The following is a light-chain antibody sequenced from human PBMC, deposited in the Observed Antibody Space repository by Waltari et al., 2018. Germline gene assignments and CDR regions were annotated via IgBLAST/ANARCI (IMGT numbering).Light chain of an antibody. V-gene: IGKV1-5*03. CDR2: KAS. J-gene: IGKJ4*01. CDR1: QIISTW. Sequence: DIQMTQSPSTLSASVGDRVTINCRASQIISTWLAWYQQKPGKAPKLLIYKASGLESGVPSRFSGSGSGTEFTLTISSLQPDDFATYYCQQYNDYPLTFGGGTKVEIK. CDR3: QQYNDYPLT.